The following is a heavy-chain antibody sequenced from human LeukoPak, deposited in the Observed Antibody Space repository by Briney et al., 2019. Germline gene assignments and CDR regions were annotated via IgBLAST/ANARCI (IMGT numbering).Heavy chain of an antibody. D-gene: IGHD3-3*01. CDR1: GFTSGDYA. Sequence: GRSLRLSCTASGFTSGDYAMSWLRQAPGKGLEWVGFIRTKAYGGTTQYAASVKGRFTISRDDSKSIAYLQMNSLKTEDTAVYYRTRAKSGYFGHDAFDIWGQGTMVTVSS. CDR2: IRTKAYGGTT. J-gene: IGHJ3*02. CDR3: TRAKSGYFGHDAFDI. V-gene: IGHV3-49*03.